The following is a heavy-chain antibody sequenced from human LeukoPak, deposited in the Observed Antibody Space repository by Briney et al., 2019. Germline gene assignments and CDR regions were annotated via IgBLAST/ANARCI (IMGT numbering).Heavy chain of an antibody. CDR2: IFPSGGEI. D-gene: IGHD3-10*01. Sequence: GGSLRLSCAASGFTFSTFAMIWVRQPPGKGLEWVSSIFPSGGEIHYADSVRGRFTISRDNSKNTVYLQMNSLRDDDTAVYYCARARGVGELFFDSWGQGTLVTVSS. CDR1: GFTFSTFA. V-gene: IGHV3-23*01. CDR3: ARARGVGELFFDS. J-gene: IGHJ4*02.